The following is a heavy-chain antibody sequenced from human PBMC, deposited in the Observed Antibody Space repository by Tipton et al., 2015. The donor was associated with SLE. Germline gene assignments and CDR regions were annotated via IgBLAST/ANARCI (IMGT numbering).Heavy chain of an antibody. CDR1: GGSFSGYY. J-gene: IGHJ4*02. CDR2: INHSGST. V-gene: IGHV4-34*01. Sequence: TLSLTCAVYGGSFSGYYWSWIRQPPGKGLEWIGEINHSGSTNYNPSLKSRVTISVDTSKNQFSLKLSSVTAADTAVYYCAREGSSWFTNWGQGTLVTVSP. D-gene: IGHD6-13*01. CDR3: AREGSSWFTN.